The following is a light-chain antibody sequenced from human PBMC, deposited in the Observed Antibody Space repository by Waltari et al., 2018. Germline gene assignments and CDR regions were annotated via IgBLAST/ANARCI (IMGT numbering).Light chain of an antibody. J-gene: IGKJ1*01. Sequence: DIVLTQSPEFMAVSLGERATLNCKSSQSLLFKSDSKSYLAWYQQRRGQPPTLLIYWASTRESGVPDRFNGSGSGTDFSLTFSSLQAEDAAVYYCHQYYSTPQTFGQGTKVEVK. CDR2: WAS. V-gene: IGKV4-1*01. CDR3: HQYYSTPQT. CDR1: QSLLFKSDSKSY.